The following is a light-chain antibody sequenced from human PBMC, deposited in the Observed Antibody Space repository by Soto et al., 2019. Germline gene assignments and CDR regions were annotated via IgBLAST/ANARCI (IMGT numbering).Light chain of an antibody. V-gene: IGKV3-15*01. J-gene: IGKJ2*01. CDR3: QQYNNWPPYT. CDR1: QSISNK. CDR2: GAS. Sequence: EMVVTQSPATLSVSPGERATLSCRASQSISNKLAWYQQRPGQAPRLLIYGASTRPSGIPARFSGSGSGTEFTLTISSLQSEDFAVYYCQQYNNWPPYTFGQGTKLEIK.